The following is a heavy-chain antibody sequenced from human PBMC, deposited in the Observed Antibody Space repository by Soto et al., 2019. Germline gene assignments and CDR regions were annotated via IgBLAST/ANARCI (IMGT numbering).Heavy chain of an antibody. CDR1: GGSISSYY. CDR2: ISYSGST. J-gene: IGHJ4*02. Sequence: SETLSLTCTVSGGSISSYYWIWIRQPPGKGLEWIGYISYSGSTNYNPSLKSRPTISVDTSKNQFSLKLRSVTAADTAVYYCARASPYCDYALDYWGQGTLVTVSS. D-gene: IGHD4-17*01. V-gene: IGHV4-59*01. CDR3: ARASPYCDYALDY.